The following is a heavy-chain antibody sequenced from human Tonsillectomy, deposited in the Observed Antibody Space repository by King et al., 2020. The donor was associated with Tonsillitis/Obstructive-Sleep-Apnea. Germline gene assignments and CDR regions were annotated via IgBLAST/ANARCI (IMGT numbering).Heavy chain of an antibody. CDR3: ARPTICSSTSCLFDY. CDR2: IYPCVSDT. V-gene: IGHV5-51*01. J-gene: IGHJ4*02. D-gene: IGHD2-2*01. CDR1: GYSFTTYW. Sequence: QLVQSGAEVKNPGESLKISCKGSGYSFTTYWIGLVRHMSGEGLVWMGIIYPCVSDTTYSPSFQGQVTISADKSISTAYLQLSSLKASDTAMYYCARPTICSSTSCLFDYWGQGTLVTVSS.